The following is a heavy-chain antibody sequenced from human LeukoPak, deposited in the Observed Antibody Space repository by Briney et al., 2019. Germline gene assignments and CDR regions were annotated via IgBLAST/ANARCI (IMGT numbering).Heavy chain of an antibody. D-gene: IGHD3-22*01. CDR3: VRVLDYDSNGYYNY. CDR2: MNPNSGNT. V-gene: IGHV1-8*01. J-gene: IGHJ4*02. Sequence: ASVKVSCKASGYTFTSYDINWVRQATGQGLEWMGWMNPNSGNTGYAQKFQGRVTMTRNTSISTAYMELSSLRSEDTAVYYCVRVLDYDSNGYYNYWGPGTLVTVSS. CDR1: GYTFTSYD.